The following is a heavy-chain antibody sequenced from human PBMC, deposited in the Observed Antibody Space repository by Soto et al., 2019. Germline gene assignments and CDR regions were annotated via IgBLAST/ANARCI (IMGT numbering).Heavy chain of an antibody. CDR2: IYYSGST. D-gene: IGHD3-3*01. CDR1: GGSISSGDYY. J-gene: IGHJ6*02. CDR3: ARDPYYDFWSGPERIPYYYYYGMDV. V-gene: IGHV4-30-4*01. Sequence: SETLSLTCTVSGGSISSGDYYWSWIRQPPGKGLEWIGYIYYSGSTYYNPSLKSRVTISVDTSKNQFSLKLSSVTAADTAVYYCARDPYYDFWSGPERIPYYYYYGMDVWGQGTTVTVSS.